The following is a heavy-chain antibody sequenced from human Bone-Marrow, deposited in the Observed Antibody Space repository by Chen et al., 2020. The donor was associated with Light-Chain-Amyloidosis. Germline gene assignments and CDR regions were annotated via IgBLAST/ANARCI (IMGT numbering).Heavy chain of an antibody. D-gene: IGHD3-10*01. Sequence: QLQLRESGPGLVKPSGTLLLTCSVSGASVSSSSYYWGWIRQPPGKGLEWIGSIYYTGNTYLNPSLKSRVTVSVDTSKNQFSLKLTSVTAADTAVYYCARRGRRKWFQTIWPLFDFWGQGKLVTVSS. J-gene: IGHJ4*02. V-gene: IGHV4-39*01. CDR3: ARRGRRKWFQTIWPLFDF. CDR1: GASVSSSSYY. CDR2: IYYTGNT.